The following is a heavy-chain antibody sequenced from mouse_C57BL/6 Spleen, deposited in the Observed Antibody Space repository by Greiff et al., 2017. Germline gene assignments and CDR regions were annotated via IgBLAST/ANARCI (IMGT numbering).Heavy chain of an antibody. Sequence: VQLQQSGPELVKPGASVKISCKASGYSFTGYYMNWVKQSPEKSLEWIGEINPSTGGTTYNQKFKAKATLTVDKSSSTAYMQLKSLTSEDSAVYYCARYYYGSSWSFDDWGQGTTVAASS. CDR1: GYSFTGYY. J-gene: IGHJ2*01. CDR2: INPSTGGT. D-gene: IGHD1-1*01. V-gene: IGHV1-42*01. CDR3: ARYYYGSSWSFDD.